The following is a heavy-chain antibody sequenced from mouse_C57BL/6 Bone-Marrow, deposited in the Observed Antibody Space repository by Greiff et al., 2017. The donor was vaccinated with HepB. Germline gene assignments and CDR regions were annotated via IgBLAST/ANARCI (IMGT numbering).Heavy chain of an antibody. Sequence: VQLQQSDAELVKPGASVKISCKVSGYTFTDHTIHWMKQRPEQGLEWIGYIYPRDGSSRYNEKFKGKATLTEDKSSSTAYMQLNSLTSEDSAVFCCARRTTGGYFDVWGTGTTVTVSS. V-gene: IGHV1-78*01. J-gene: IGHJ1*03. CDR1: GYTFTDHT. CDR3: ARRTTGGYFDV. CDR2: IYPRDGSS. D-gene: IGHD1-1*01.